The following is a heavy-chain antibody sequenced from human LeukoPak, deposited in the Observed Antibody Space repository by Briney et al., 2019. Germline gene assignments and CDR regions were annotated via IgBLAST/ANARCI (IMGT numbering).Heavy chain of an antibody. CDR1: GFTFSSYS. CDR3: ARDKRAVAGTVNAY. Sequence: PGGSLRLSCAASGFTFSSYSMNWVRQAPGKGLEWVSSISSSSSYIYCADSVKGRFTISRDNAKNSLYLQMNSLRAEDTAVYYCARDKRAVAGTVNAYWGQGTLVTVSS. CDR2: ISSSSSYI. D-gene: IGHD6-19*01. J-gene: IGHJ4*02. V-gene: IGHV3-21*01.